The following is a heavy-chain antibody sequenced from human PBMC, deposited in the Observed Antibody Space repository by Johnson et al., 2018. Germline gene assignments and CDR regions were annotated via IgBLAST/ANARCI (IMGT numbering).Heavy chain of an antibody. D-gene: IGHD2-21*01. Sequence: QVQLQESGPGLVKPSETLSLTCPVSGGSIRSYYWSWIRQPPGKGLEWSGYISYSGSTNYNPSLKSRVTISVYTSKNQFSLKLSSVTAADTAVYYCARDFVSYGMDVWGQGTTVTVSS. J-gene: IGHJ6*02. CDR3: ARDFVSYGMDV. CDR2: ISYSGST. V-gene: IGHV4-59*01. CDR1: GGSIRSYY.